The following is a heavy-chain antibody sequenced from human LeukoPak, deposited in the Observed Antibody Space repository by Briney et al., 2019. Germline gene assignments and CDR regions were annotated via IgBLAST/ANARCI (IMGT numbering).Heavy chain of an antibody. CDR3: ARDGQLRTYYYYYMDV. D-gene: IGHD2-2*01. CDR1: GYTFTGYY. J-gene: IGHJ6*03. V-gene: IGHV1-2*02. Sequence: RASVKVSCKASGYTFTGYYMHWVRQAPGQGLEWMGWINPNSGGTNYAQKFQGRITMTRDTSISTAYMELSRLRSDDTAVYYCARDGQLRTYYYYYMDVWAKGPRSPSP. CDR2: INPNSGGT.